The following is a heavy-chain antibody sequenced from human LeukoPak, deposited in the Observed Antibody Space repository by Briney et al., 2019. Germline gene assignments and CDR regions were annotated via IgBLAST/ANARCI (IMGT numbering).Heavy chain of an antibody. Sequence: GSLRLSRAASGFTFNTYGMNWVRQAPGKGLEWVSAISGSGGSTYYADSVKGRFTISRDNSKNTLYLQMNSLRAEDTAVYYCTGRGSGSYFDYWGQGTLVTVSS. CDR3: TGRGSGSYFDY. V-gene: IGHV3-23*01. J-gene: IGHJ4*02. D-gene: IGHD3-10*01. CDR2: ISGSGGST. CDR1: GFTFNTYG.